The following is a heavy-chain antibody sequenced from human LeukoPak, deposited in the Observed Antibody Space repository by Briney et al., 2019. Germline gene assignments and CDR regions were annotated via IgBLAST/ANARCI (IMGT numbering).Heavy chain of an antibody. CDR1: GGSFSGYY. J-gene: IGHJ4*02. CDR3: ARGILTNIDY. Sequence: SETLSLTCAVYGGSFSGYYWSWIRQPPGKGLEWIGYIYYSGSTNYNPSLKSRVTISVDTSKNQFSLKLSSVTAADTAVYYCARGILTNIDYWGQGTLVTVSS. CDR2: IYYSGST. V-gene: IGHV4-59*01. D-gene: IGHD3-9*01.